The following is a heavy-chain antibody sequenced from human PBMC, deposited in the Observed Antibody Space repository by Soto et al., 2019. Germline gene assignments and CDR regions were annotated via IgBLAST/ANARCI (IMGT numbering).Heavy chain of an antibody. CDR2: INAGNGNT. J-gene: IGHJ4*02. CDR3: ARGLDYGDLVYYFDY. Sequence: ASVKVSCKASGYTFTSYAMHWVRQAPGQRLEWMGWINAGNGNTKYSQKFQGRVTITRDTSASTAYMELSSLRSEDTAVYYRARGLDYGDLVYYFDYWGQGTLVTVSS. V-gene: IGHV1-3*01. D-gene: IGHD4-17*01. CDR1: GYTFTSYA.